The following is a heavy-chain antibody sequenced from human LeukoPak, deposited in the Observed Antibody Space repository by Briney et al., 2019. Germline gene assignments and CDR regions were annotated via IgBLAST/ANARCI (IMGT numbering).Heavy chain of an antibody. D-gene: IGHD6-13*01. CDR3: ARENYSSSWYWDYYFDY. Sequence: SETLSLTCTVSGYSISSGYYWGWIRQPPGKGLEWIGSIYHSGSTYYNPSLKSRVTISVDTSKNQFSLKLSSVTAADTAVYYCARENYSSSWYWDYYFDYWGQGTLVTVSS. J-gene: IGHJ4*02. CDR1: GYSISSGYY. CDR2: IYHSGST. V-gene: IGHV4-38-2*02.